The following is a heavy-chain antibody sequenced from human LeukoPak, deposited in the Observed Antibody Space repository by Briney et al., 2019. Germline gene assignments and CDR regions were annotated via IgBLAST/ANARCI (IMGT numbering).Heavy chain of an antibody. J-gene: IGHJ6*03. CDR1: GYSISSGYY. V-gene: IGHV4-38-2*02. CDR2: IYHSGST. Sequence: PSETLSLTCTVSGYSISSGYYWGWIRQPPGKGLEWIGSIYHSGSTYYNPSLKSRVTISVDTSRNQFSLKLSSVTAADTAVYYCARIYGSGSYHYYYYYMDVWGKGTTVTVSS. CDR3: ARIYGSGSYHYYYYYMDV. D-gene: IGHD3-10*01.